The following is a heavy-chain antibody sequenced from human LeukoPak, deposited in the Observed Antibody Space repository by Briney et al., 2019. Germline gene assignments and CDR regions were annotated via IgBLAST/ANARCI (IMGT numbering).Heavy chain of an antibody. CDR2: INHSGST. Sequence: SETLSLTCAVYGGSFSGYYWSWIRQPPGKGLEWIGEINHSGSTNYNPSLKSRVTISVDTSKNQSSLKLSSVTAADTAVYYCAREVAAAVPGVYFQHWGQGTLVTVSS. J-gene: IGHJ1*01. D-gene: IGHD6-13*01. CDR3: AREVAAAVPGVYFQH. CDR1: GGSFSGYY. V-gene: IGHV4-34*01.